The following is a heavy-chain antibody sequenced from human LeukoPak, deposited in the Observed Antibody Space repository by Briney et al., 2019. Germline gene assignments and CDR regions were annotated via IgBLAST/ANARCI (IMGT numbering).Heavy chain of an antibody. CDR1: GGSISRYY. Sequence: SETLSLTCTVSGGSISRYYWSWIRQPPGTGLEWIGDIYTSVSSNYNPSLKSRVTISLDTSKNQFSLKLSSVTAADTAVYYCARRGSIAARSYYCYYMDVWGKGTTVTVSS. V-gene: IGHV4-4*09. CDR3: ARRGSIAARSYYCYYMDV. J-gene: IGHJ6*03. CDR2: IYTSVSS. D-gene: IGHD6-6*01.